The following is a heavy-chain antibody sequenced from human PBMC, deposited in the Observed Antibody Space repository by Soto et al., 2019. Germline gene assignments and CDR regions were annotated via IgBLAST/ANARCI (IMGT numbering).Heavy chain of an antibody. CDR2: TYYRSKWYN. D-gene: IGHD2-15*01. CDR1: GDSVSSNSAA. J-gene: IGHJ4*02. V-gene: IGHV6-1*01. Sequence: QSQTLSLTCAISGDSVSSNSAAWNWIRQSPSRGLEWLGRTYYRSKWYNDYAVSVKSRITINPDTSKNQFSLQLNSVTPEDTAVYYCAREPRKEGYCSGGSCYSLSLFVDYWGQGTLVTVSS. CDR3: AREPRKEGYCSGGSCYSLSLFVDY.